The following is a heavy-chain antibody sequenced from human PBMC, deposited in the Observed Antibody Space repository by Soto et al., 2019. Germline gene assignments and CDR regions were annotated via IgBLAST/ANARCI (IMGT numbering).Heavy chain of an antibody. CDR1: GFTFRNNV. V-gene: IGHV3-23*01. D-gene: IGHD2-8*01. CDR3: AKNGLDNSPSAIDS. CDR2: ITGSGRDT. J-gene: IGHJ4*02. Sequence: GGSVRLSCXASGFTFRNNVLSWVRQAPGKGLDWVSGITGSGRDTYYADSVKGRFTISRDTSKNMVFLQMNSLRAEDTALYYCAKNGLDNSPSAIDSWGPGTLVTVSS.